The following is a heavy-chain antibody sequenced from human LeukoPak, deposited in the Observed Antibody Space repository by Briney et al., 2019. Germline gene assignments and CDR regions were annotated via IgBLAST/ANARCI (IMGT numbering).Heavy chain of an antibody. CDR2: FDPEDGET. D-gene: IGHD6-13*01. J-gene: IGHJ3*02. CDR3: ARDSKKLGNSRYSSSWSDAFDI. V-gene: IGHV1-24*01. CDR1: GYTLTELS. Sequence: ASVKVSCKVSGYTLTELSMHWVRQAPGKGLEWMGGFDPEDGETIYAQKLQGRVTMTTDTSTSTAYMELRSLRSDDTAVYYCARDSKKLGNSRYSSSWSDAFDIWGQGTMVTVSS.